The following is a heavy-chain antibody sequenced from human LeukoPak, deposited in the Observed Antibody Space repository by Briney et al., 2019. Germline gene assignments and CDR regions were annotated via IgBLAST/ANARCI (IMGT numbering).Heavy chain of an antibody. J-gene: IGHJ4*02. CDR1: GGSISSSSYY. CDR3: ARVTPTYYYDSSGVYYFDY. CDR2: IYYSGST. D-gene: IGHD3-22*01. V-gene: IGHV4-39*07. Sequence: SETLSLTCTVSGGSISSSSYYWGWNRQPPGKGLEWIGSIYYSGSTYYNPSLKSRVTIPVDTSKNQFSLKLSSVTAADTAVYYCARVTPTYYYDSSGVYYFDYWGQGTLVTVSS.